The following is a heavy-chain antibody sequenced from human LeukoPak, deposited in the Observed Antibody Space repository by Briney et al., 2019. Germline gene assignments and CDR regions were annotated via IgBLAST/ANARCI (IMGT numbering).Heavy chain of an antibody. CDR1: GFTFSSYA. V-gene: IGHV3-23*01. Sequence: GGSLRLSCAASGFTFSSYAMNWVRQAPGKGLXXXXXXGSTGVSTFYADSVKGRFTVSRDNSKNTLSLQMNSLRAEDTAVYYCAKDPGVVPAHYFGYWGQGTLVTVSS. D-gene: IGHD2-2*01. CDR3: AKDPGVVPAHYFGY. J-gene: IGHJ4*02. CDR2: XGSTGVST.